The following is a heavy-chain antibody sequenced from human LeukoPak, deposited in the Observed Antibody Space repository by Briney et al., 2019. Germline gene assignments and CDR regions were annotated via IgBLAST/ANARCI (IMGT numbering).Heavy chain of an antibody. Sequence: GESLKISCKGSGYSFTSYWIGWVRQVPEKGLEWMGTIYPGGSDITYSPSFQGQISISADTSITTAYLQWSNLKASDTAIYYCARHPRNYYGSGSFFPDAYDIWDQGTMVTVSS. CDR3: ARHPRNYYGSGSFFPDAYDI. J-gene: IGHJ3*02. D-gene: IGHD3-10*01. V-gene: IGHV5-51*01. CDR1: GYSFTSYW. CDR2: IYPGGSDI.